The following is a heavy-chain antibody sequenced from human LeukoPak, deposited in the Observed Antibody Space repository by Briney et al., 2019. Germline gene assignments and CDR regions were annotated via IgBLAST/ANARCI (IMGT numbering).Heavy chain of an antibody. CDR2: IHPSGIF. J-gene: IGHJ5*02. CDR3: ARGRDRSKTGDL. D-gene: IGHD5-24*01. V-gene: IGHV4-34*01. CDR1: GGSFDDYY. Sequence: SETLSLTCAVYGGSFDDYYCSWVRQPPGKGLEWIGEIHPSGIFYYNSSLVSRVTISIYTSKTQFSLRLTSVTAADTAFYYCARGRDRSKTGDLWGQGSLVTVSS.